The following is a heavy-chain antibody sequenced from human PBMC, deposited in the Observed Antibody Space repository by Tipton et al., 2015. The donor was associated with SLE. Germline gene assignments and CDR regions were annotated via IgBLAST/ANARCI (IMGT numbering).Heavy chain of an antibody. CDR3: ARDVAARWAFDI. CDR2: INHSGST. CDR1: GGSFSDYY. D-gene: IGHD4-23*01. Sequence: GLVKPSETLSLSCDVYGGSFSDYYWMWIRQPPGKGLEWIGEINHSGSTICNPSLVSRVTISVDTSKNQFSLKLSSVTAADTAVYYCARDVAARWAFDIWGQGTMVTVSS. J-gene: IGHJ3*02. V-gene: IGHV4-34*01.